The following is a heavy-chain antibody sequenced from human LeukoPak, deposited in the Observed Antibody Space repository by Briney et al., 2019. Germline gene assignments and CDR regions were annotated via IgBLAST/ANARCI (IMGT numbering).Heavy chain of an antibody. CDR2: IKQDGSEK. Sequence: GGSLRLSCAASGFTFSSYWMSWVSQAPGKGLEWVANIKQDGSEKYYVDSVKGRFTISRDNAKNSLYLQMNSLRAEDTAVYYCARESGYDGDPLDYWGQGTLVTVSS. J-gene: IGHJ4*02. CDR3: ARESGYDGDPLDY. V-gene: IGHV3-7*01. CDR1: GFTFSSYW. D-gene: IGHD5-12*01.